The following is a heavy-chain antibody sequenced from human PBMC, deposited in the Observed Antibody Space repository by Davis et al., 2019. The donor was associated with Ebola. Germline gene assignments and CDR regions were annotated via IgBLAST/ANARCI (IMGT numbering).Heavy chain of an antibody. Sequence: ASVKVSCKASGYTFTSYDINWVRQATGQGLEWMGWMNPNSGNTGYAQKFQGRVTMTRDTSTSTVYMELSSLRSEDTAVYYCARDLAYCGGDCLPWGQGTLVTVSS. CDR1: GYTFTSYD. CDR2: MNPNSGNT. D-gene: IGHD2-21*01. CDR3: ARDLAYCGGDCLP. J-gene: IGHJ4*02. V-gene: IGHV1-8*01.